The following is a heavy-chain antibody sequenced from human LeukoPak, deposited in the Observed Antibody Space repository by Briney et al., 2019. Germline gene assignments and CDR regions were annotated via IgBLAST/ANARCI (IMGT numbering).Heavy chain of an antibody. CDR2: ISDSSSYI. Sequence: GGSLRLSCAASGFTFSSYRMIWVRQAPGKGLEWVSSISDSSSYIYYADSVKDRFTISRDNAKNSLYLQMNNLRAEDTAVYYCARGIAASYVTPRYYFDYWGQGTLVTVSS. CDR3: ARGIAASYVTPRYYFDY. V-gene: IGHV3-21*01. CDR1: GFTFSSYR. D-gene: IGHD4-23*01. J-gene: IGHJ4*02.